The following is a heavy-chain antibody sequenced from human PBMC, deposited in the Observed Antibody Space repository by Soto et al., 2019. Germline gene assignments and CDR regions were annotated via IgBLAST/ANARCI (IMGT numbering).Heavy chain of an antibody. Sequence: SETLSLTCAVSGYSITNGYYWGWIRQPPGMGLEWIGSIYRTGSTNYNPSLKSRVTISLDKYENPFSLKVTSLPAADTAVYYCASRDPGTSVDYWGQGTLVHVSS. D-gene: IGHD1-7*01. CDR2: IYRTGST. CDR3: ASRDPGTSVDY. J-gene: IGHJ4*02. V-gene: IGHV4-38-2*01. CDR1: GYSITNGYY.